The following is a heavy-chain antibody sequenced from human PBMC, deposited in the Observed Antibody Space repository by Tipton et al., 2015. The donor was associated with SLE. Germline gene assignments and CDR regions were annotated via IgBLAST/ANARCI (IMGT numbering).Heavy chain of an antibody. CDR3: AKSSDSIFGVVNAY. CDR1: GFTFSSYG. V-gene: IGHV3-30*02. D-gene: IGHD3-3*01. Sequence: SLRLSCAASGFTFSSYGMHWVRQAPGKGLEWVAFIRYDGSNKYYADSVKGRFTISRDNSKNTLYLQMNSLRAEDTAVYYCAKSSDSIFGVVNAYWGQGTLVTVSS. J-gene: IGHJ4*02. CDR2: IRYDGSNK.